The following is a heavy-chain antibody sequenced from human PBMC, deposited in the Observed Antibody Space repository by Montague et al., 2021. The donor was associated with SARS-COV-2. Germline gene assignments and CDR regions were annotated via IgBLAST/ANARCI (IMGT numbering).Heavy chain of an antibody. CDR1: GVVELRRRSE. J-gene: IGHJ4*02. D-gene: IGHD5-12*01. Sequence: SETLSLTCNVSGVVELRRRSEEHTSELQSRSDLVCRLLLDNNRSTYYNPSLKSRVPISVDTSKSQFSLKLSSVTAADTAVYYCARHERQWLRLYPYYFDYGGQG. CDR2: LDNNRST. V-gene: IGHV4-39*01. CDR3: ARHERQWLRLYPYYFDY.